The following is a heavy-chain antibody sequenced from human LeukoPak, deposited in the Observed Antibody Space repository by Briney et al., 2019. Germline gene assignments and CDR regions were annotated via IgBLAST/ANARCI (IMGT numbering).Heavy chain of an antibody. CDR1: GYTFTSYG. CDR2: ISAYNGNT. D-gene: IGHD6-19*01. Sequence: GASVKVSCKASGYTFTSYGISWVRQAPGQGPEWMGWISAYNGNTNYAQRLQGRVTMTTDTSTSTAYMELRSLRSDDTAVYYCARDSSGWSYYYYGMDVWGQGTTVTVSS. CDR3: ARDSSGWSYYYYGMDV. V-gene: IGHV1-18*01. J-gene: IGHJ6*02.